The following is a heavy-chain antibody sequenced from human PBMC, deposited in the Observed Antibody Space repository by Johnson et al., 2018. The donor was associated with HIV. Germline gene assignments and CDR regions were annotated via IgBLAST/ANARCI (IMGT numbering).Heavy chain of an antibody. CDR3: AKEGRGGAFDI. CDR2: ISFDGSNK. V-gene: IGHV3-30*04. Sequence: VQLVESGGGLVQPGGSLRLSCAASGFTLSSYPMHWVRQAPGKGLEWVAVISFDGSNKYYADSVMGRFTISRDNSKNTLYLQMNSLRAEDTAVYYCAKEGRGGAFDIWGQGTMVTVSS. D-gene: IGHD2-15*01. CDR1: GFTLSSYP. J-gene: IGHJ3*02.